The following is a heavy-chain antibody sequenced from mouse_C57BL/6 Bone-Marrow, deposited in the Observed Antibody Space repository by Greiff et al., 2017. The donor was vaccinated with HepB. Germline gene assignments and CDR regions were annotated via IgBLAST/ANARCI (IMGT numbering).Heavy chain of an antibody. V-gene: IGHV6-6*01. CDR2: IRNKANNHAT. CDR3: TRGRYGDYDGGLLDFDV. J-gene: IGHJ1*03. Sequence: EVHLVESGGGLVQPGGSMKLSCAASGFTFSDAWMDWVRQSPEKGLEWVAEIRNKANNHATYYAESVKGRFTISRDDSKSSVYLQMNSLRAEDTGIYYCTRGRYGDYDGGLLDFDVWGTGTTVTVSS. CDR1: GFTFSDAW. D-gene: IGHD2-4*01.